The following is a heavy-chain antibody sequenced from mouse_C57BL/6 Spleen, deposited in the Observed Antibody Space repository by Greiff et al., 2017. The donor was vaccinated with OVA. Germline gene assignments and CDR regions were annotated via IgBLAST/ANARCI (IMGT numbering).Heavy chain of an antibody. CDR1: GYSFTSYW. CDR3: ARKYGPDY. V-gene: IGHV1-53*01. J-gene: IGHJ2*01. CDR2: ISPGNGGT. Sequence: VQLQQPGPELVEPGASVSLSCTASGYSFTSYWMHWVRQRPGQGLEWIGNISPGNGGTNYNDQITSKATLTVYNSSRTAYMQLSSQTSEDAAFYCAARKYGPDYWGQGTTLTVSS. D-gene: IGHD2-10*02.